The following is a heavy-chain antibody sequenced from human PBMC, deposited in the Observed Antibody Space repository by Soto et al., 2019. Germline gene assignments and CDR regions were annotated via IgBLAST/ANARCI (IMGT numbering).Heavy chain of an antibody. CDR3: ARLDSDYDYYYAMDV. V-gene: IGHV1-18*01. CDR1: GYTFTRYG. J-gene: IGHJ6*02. CDR2: IRAYNGNT. D-gene: IGHD5-18*01. Sequence: QVQLVQSGAEVKKPGASVKVSCKASGYTFTRYGISWVRQAPGQGLEWVGWIRAYNGNTNYAQKLQGRVTMTKDTSTSTVYMELRSLRSDDTAVYYCARLDSDYDYYYAMDVWGQGTTVTVSS.